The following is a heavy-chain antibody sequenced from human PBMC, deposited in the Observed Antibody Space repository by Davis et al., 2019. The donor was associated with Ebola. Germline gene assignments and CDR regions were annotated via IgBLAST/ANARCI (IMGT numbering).Heavy chain of an antibody. CDR3: ARDNWNSFDY. Sequence: PGGSLRLSCAASGFTFKMYAMHWVRQAPGKGLEWVANIKQDGSEKYCVDSVKGRFTISRDNAKNSLYLQMNSLRAEDTAVYYCARDNWNSFDYWGQGTLVTVSS. CDR2: IKQDGSEK. CDR1: GFTFKMYA. D-gene: IGHD1-20*01. J-gene: IGHJ4*02. V-gene: IGHV3-7*01.